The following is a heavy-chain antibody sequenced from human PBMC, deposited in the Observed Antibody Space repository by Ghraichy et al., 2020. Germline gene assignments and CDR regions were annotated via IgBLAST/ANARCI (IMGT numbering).Heavy chain of an antibody. J-gene: IGHJ4*02. Sequence: SETLSLTCTVSGGSISSSSYYWGWIRQPPGKGLEWIGSIYYSGSTYYNPSLKSRVTISVDTSKNQFSLKLSSVTAADTAVYYCASGDYQSNDYWGQGTLVTVSS. CDR2: IYYSGST. CDR3: ASGDYQSNDY. D-gene: IGHD4/OR15-4a*01. CDR1: GGSISSSSYY. V-gene: IGHV4-39*01.